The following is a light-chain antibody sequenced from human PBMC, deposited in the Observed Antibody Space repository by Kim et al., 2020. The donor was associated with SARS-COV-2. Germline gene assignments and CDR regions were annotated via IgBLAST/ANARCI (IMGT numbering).Light chain of an antibody. Sequence: DIVMTQSPDSLAVSLGERATINCKSSQSVLHSSNNKNDLAWYQQRPGQPPNLLMYWASTRESGVPDRFSGSGSGTDFNLTISSLQAEDVAVYYCQQYYSNPWTFGQGTKVDIK. CDR3: QQYYSNPWT. CDR1: QSVLHSSNNKND. CDR2: WAS. V-gene: IGKV4-1*01. J-gene: IGKJ1*01.